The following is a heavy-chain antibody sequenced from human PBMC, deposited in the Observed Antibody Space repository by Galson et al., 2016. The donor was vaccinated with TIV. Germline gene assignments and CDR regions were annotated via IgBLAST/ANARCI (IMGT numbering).Heavy chain of an antibody. D-gene: IGHD6-19*01. CDR2: INPNTGGT. V-gene: IGHV1-2*04. CDR3: ARDDGYTSGSEY. Sequence: SVKVSCKASGYTFSDYYMHWVRQAPGQGLEWMGWINPNTGGTNYAQKFQGWVSMTRDTSINTAYMELSRLKSDDTAVYYCARDDGYTSGSEYWGQGTQVTVSS. CDR1: GYTFSDYY. J-gene: IGHJ4*02.